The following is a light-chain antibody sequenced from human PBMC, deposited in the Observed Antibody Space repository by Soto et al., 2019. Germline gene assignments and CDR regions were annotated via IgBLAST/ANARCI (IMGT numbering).Light chain of an antibody. CDR3: QQSYSTPYT. J-gene: IGKJ2*01. CDR1: QSISSY. V-gene: IGKV1-39*01. Sequence: DIQMTQSPSSLSASVGDRVTITCRASQSISSYLNWYQQKPGKAPKLLIYAASSLQSGVPPRFSGSGSGTDFTLTSSSLQPEYFATYYGQQSYSTPYTFGQGTKLEIK. CDR2: AAS.